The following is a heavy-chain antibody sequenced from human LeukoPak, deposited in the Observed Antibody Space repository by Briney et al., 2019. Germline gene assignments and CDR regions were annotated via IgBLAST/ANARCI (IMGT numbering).Heavy chain of an antibody. CDR3: ARGDPYYDSSGYLYWYFDL. V-gene: IGHV4-30-4*01. CDR1: GGSISSGDYY. D-gene: IGHD3-22*01. Sequence: SETLSLTCTVSGGSISSGDYYWSWIRQPPGKGLEWIGYIYYSGSTYYNPSLKSRVTISVYTSKNQFSLKLSSVTAADTAVYYCARGDPYYDSSGYLYWYFDLWGRGTLVTVSS. J-gene: IGHJ2*01. CDR2: IYYSGST.